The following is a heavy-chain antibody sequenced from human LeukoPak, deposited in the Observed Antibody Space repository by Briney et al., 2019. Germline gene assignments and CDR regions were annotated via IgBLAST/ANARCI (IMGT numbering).Heavy chain of an antibody. CDR1: GYSISSGYY. V-gene: IGHV4-38-2*01. D-gene: IGHD5-24*01. J-gene: IGHJ4*02. Sequence: PSETLSLTCAVSGYSISSGYYWGWIRQPPGKGLEWIGSIYHSGSTYYNPSLKSRVTISVDTSKNQFSLKLSSVTAADTAVYYCAGMSWLQTCFDYWGQGTLVTVSS. CDR3: AGMSWLQTCFDY. CDR2: IYHSGST.